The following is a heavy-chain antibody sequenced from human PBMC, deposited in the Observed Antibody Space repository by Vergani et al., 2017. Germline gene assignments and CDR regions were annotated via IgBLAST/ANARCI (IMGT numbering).Heavy chain of an antibody. CDR2: ISGSGGST. J-gene: IGHJ3*02. Sequence: EVQLLESGGGLVQPGGSLRLSCAASGFTFSSYAMSWVRQAPGKGLEWVSAISGSGGSTYYADSVKGRFTISRDNSKNTLYLQLNSLRAEDTAVYYCAKIIAVAGTAFDIWGQGTMVTVSS. V-gene: IGHV3-23*01. CDR1: GFTFSSYA. CDR3: AKIIAVAGTAFDI. D-gene: IGHD6-19*01.